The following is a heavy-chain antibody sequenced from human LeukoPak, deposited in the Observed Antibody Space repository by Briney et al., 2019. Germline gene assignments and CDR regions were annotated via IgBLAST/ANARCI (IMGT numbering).Heavy chain of an antibody. CDR2: IYHTGNT. J-gene: IGHJ6*03. CDR3: ARSNYYYYYMDV. V-gene: IGHV4-38-2*01. Sequence: SETLSLPCAVSDYSISSGYYWGWIRQPPGKGLEWSGNIYHTGNTYYNPSLKSRVTISLGTSKNQFSLKLSSVTAADTAVYYCARSNYYYYYMDVWGKGTTVTVSS. CDR1: DYSISSGYY.